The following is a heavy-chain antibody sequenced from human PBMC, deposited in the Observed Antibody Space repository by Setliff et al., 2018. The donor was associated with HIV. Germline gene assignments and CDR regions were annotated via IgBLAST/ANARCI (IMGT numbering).Heavy chain of an antibody. J-gene: IGHJ1*01. CDR1: GYSISSGYY. D-gene: IGHD3-22*01. Sequence: LSLTCAVSGYSISSGYYWGWVRQAPGKGLEWVSAINGDSGRTYYADFAKGRFTISSDTSKSTLSLQMETLRADDTAVYYCAKGLYYYDDSGYWRTEYFQHWGQGTLVTVSS. CDR2: INGDSGRT. CDR3: AKGLYYYDDSGYWRTEYFQH. V-gene: IGHV3-23*01.